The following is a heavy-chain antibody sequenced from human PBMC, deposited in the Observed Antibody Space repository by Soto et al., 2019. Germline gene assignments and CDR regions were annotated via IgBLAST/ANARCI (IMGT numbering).Heavy chain of an antibody. V-gene: IGHV1-18*01. CDR3: ARGRYGAY. Sequence: QVHLVQSGAEVKKPGASVKVSCKASGYTFTSYGITWVRQAPGQGLEWMGWISAHNGNTDYAQKLQGRVIVTRDTSTSTAYMELRSLRSDDTGVYYCARGRYGAYWGQGALVTVSS. CDR1: GYTFTSYG. CDR2: ISAHNGNT. J-gene: IGHJ4*02. D-gene: IGHD3-10*01.